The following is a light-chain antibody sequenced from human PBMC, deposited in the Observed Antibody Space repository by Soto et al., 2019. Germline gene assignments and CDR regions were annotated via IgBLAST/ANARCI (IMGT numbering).Light chain of an antibody. V-gene: IGKV3-15*01. CDR2: GAS. Sequence: EIVMTQSPATLSVSPGESATLSCRASQSISSELAGYQQKPGQPPRLLIYGASTRATGVPARLTGSESGSDFTLTVSGLQSEDFAVYYCQQGHNWPLTFGQGTRLEI. J-gene: IGKJ2*01. CDR3: QQGHNWPLT. CDR1: QSISSE.